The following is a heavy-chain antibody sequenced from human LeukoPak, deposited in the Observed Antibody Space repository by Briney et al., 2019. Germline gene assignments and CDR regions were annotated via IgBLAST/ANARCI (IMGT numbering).Heavy chain of an antibody. D-gene: IGHD3-22*01. CDR2: ISAYNGNT. CDR1: GYTFTSYG. Sequence: ASVKVSCKASGYTFTSYGISWVRQAPGQGLEWMGWISAYNGNTNYAQKLQGRVTMTTDTSTSTAYMELRGLRSDDTAVYYCARVGGLYYDSSGLFDYWGQGTLVTVSS. J-gene: IGHJ4*02. CDR3: ARVGGLYYDSSGLFDY. V-gene: IGHV1-18*01.